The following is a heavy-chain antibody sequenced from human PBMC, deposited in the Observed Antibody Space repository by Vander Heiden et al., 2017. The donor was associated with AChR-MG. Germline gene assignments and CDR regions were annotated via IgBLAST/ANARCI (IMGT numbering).Heavy chain of an antibody. CDR2: INHSGST. V-gene: IGHV4-34*01. D-gene: IGHD1-26*01. J-gene: IGHJ4*02. CDR3: ARGRRGYSGSYYY. CDR1: GGSFSGYY. Sequence: QVQLQQWGAGLLKPSETLSLTCAVYGGSFSGYYWSWIRQPPGKGLEWIGEINHSGSTNYNPSLKSRVTISVDTSKNQFSLKLSSVTAADTAVYYCARGRRGYSGSYYYWGQGTLVTVSS.